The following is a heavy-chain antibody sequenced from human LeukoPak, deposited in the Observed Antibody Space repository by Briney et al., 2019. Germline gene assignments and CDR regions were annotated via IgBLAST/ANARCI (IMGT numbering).Heavy chain of an antibody. Sequence: GESLKISCQASGYSFTTYWIGWVRQMPGKGLEWMGIIYPGDSDTRYSPSFQGQVTISADKSITTAYLQWSSLKASDTAMYYCARHRESIYSDYKLDHFYYYIDVWGKGTTVTVSS. D-gene: IGHD4-11*01. CDR1: GYSFTTYW. V-gene: IGHV5-51*01. J-gene: IGHJ6*03. CDR3: ARHRESIYSDYKLDHFYYYIDV. CDR2: IYPGDSDT.